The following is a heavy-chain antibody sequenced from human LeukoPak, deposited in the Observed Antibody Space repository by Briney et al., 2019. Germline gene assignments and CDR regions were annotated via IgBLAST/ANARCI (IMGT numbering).Heavy chain of an antibody. V-gene: IGHV3-7*03. D-gene: IGHD3-9*01. Sequence: GSLRLSCEASGFTFSSYWMSWVRQAPGKGLEWVGNIKTVGSVKYYADTVKGRFTISRDNAKNTLYLQMSSLRAEDTAVYYFARDYAGYFPWGQGTLVIVSS. CDR2: IKTVGSVK. J-gene: IGHJ5*02. CDR3: ARDYAGYFP. CDR1: GFTFSSYW.